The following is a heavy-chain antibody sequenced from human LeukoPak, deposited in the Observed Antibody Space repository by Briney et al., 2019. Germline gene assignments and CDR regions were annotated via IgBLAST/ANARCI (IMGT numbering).Heavy chain of an antibody. CDR1: GYTLTELS. CDR3: ARAGSGSTAADAFDI. Sequence: ASVKVSCKVSGYTLTELSMHWVRQAPGKGLEWMGGFDPEDGETIYAQKFQGRVTMTEDTSTDTAYMELSSLRSEDTAVYYCARAGSGSTAADAFDIWGQGTMVTVSS. V-gene: IGHV1-24*01. J-gene: IGHJ3*02. CDR2: FDPEDGET. D-gene: IGHD3-10*01.